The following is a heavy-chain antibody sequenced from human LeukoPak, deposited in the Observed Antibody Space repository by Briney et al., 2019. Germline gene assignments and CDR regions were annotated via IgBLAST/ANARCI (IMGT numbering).Heavy chain of an antibody. CDR2: INPNSGGT. J-gene: IGHJ6*02. CDR1: GYTFTGYY. D-gene: IGHD2-2*01. Sequence: GASVKVSCKASGYTFTGYYMHWVRQAPGQGLEWMGWINPNSGGTNYAQKFQGRVTMTRNTSISTAYMELSSLRSEDTAVYYCARGLSLGYCSSTGCYFWGVTTQFWYYYGMDVWGQGTTVTVSS. V-gene: IGHV1-2*02. CDR3: ARGLSLGYCSSTGCYFWGVTTQFWYYYGMDV.